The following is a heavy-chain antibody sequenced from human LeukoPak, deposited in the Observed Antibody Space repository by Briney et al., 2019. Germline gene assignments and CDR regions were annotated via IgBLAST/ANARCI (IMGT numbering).Heavy chain of an antibody. CDR1: GFTFSSYS. J-gene: IGHJ3*02. CDR3: ARVRFLEWLLRPGAFDI. CDR2: ISSSSSTI. D-gene: IGHD3-3*01. Sequence: PGGSLRLSCAASGFTFSSYSMNWVRQAPGKGLEWVSYISSSSSTIYYADSVKGRFTISRDNAKNSLYLQMNSLRAEDTAVYYCARVRFLEWLLRPGAFDIWGQGTMVTVSS. V-gene: IGHV3-48*01.